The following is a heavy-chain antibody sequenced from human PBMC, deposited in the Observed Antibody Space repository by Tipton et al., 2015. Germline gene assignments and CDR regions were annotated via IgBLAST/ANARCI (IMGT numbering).Heavy chain of an antibody. Sequence: GSLRLSCAASGFTFSIHTMNWVRQAPGKGLEWVSSISSTSSHIYYADSVKGRFTVSRDNAKNSLYLQMSSLRAEDTAVYFCAREGYDYDVEFDYWGQGTLVTVSS. D-gene: IGHD4-17*01. V-gene: IGHV3-21*01. CDR3: AREGYDYDVEFDY. J-gene: IGHJ4*02. CDR2: ISSTSSHI. CDR1: GFTFSIHT.